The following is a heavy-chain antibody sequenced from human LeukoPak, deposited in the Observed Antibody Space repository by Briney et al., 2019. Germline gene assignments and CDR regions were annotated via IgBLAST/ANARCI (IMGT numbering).Heavy chain of an antibody. V-gene: IGHV4-59*08. CDR3: ARIYYYGSATFDS. CDR2: IYYSGNT. J-gene: IGHJ4*02. CDR1: GGSISNYY. Sequence: SETLSLTCIVSGGSISNYYWSWIRQPPGKRLEYIGYIYYSGNTNYNPSLKSRVTISVDTSKNQFSLKLSSVAAADTAVYYCARIYYYGSATFDSWGQGTLVTVSS. D-gene: IGHD3-10*01.